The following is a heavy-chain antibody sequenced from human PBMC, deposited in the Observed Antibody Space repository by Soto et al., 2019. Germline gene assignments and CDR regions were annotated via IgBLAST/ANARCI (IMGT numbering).Heavy chain of an antibody. CDR1: GGTFSSYA. D-gene: IGHD2-21*02. Sequence: QVQLVQSGAEVKKPGSSVKVSCKASGGTFSSYAISWVRQAPGQGLEWMGGIIPIFGTANYAQKFQGRVTITADESTSTAHRELSSLRSEDTAVYYCARGGHCGGDCYPFDYWGQGTLVTVSS. V-gene: IGHV1-69*12. CDR2: IIPIFGTA. J-gene: IGHJ4*02. CDR3: ARGGHCGGDCYPFDY.